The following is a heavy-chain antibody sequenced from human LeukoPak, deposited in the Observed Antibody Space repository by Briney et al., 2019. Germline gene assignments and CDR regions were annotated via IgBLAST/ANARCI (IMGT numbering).Heavy chain of an antibody. V-gene: IGHV3-23*01. D-gene: IGHD3-10*01. Sequence: GGSLRLSCAASGFTFSSYAMSWVRQAPGKGLEWVSTIRGSSSSTYYADSVKGRFTISRDNSKNTLYLQMDSLRAEDTAVYYCAKAQYGSGSYYYTLSVFDYWGQGTLVTVSS. J-gene: IGHJ4*02. CDR1: GFTFSSYA. CDR3: AKAQYGSGSYYYTLSVFDY. CDR2: IRGSSSST.